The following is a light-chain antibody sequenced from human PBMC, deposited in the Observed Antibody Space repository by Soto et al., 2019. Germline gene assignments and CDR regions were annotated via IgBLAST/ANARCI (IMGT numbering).Light chain of an antibody. J-gene: IGLJ1*01. CDR1: SSDVGSYNL. Sequence: ALTQPASVSGSPGQSITISCTGTSSDVGSYNLVSWYQQHPGKAPKLMIYEGSKRPSGVSNRFSGSKSGNTASLTISGLQAEDEADYYCCSYAGSSTSGYVFGTGTKVTVL. CDR2: EGS. V-gene: IGLV2-23*01. CDR3: CSYAGSSTSGYV.